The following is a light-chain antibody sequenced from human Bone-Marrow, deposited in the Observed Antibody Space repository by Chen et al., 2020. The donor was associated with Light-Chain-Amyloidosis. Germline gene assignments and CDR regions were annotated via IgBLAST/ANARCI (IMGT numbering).Light chain of an antibody. Sequence: SYVLTQPSAVSVAPGQTATIPCGGNNIGSTRVHWYQQRPGQAPLLVVDVDSDRPSGIPERLSGSNSGNTATLTISRVEAGDESDYYCQVWDRSSDRPVFGGGTKLTVL. CDR2: VDS. V-gene: IGLV3-21*02. CDR1: NIGSTR. CDR3: QVWDRSSDRPV. J-gene: IGLJ3*02.